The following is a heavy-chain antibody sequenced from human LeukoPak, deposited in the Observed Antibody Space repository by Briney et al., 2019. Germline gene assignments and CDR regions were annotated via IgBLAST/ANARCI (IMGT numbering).Heavy chain of an antibody. D-gene: IGHD4-23*01. CDR2: IYYSRST. CDR3: ARAGDEYGGHYYFYGMDV. J-gene: IGHJ6*02. V-gene: IGHV4-59*01. Sequence: SETLSLAYTVSGGSISSYYWGWIRQPPGKGLEWIGCIYYSRSTNYKPTLKSRATISVDTSKTQYSTKMSSVTAASTAVDYWARAGDEYGGHYYFYGMDVWGQGTTVTVSS. CDR1: GGSISSYY.